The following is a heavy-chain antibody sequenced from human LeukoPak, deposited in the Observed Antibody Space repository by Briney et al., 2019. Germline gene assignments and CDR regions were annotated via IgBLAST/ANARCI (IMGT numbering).Heavy chain of an antibody. Sequence: GSLRLSCAASGFTFSSYGMHWVRQAPGKGLEWVAVISYDGSNKYYADSVKGRFTISRDNSKNTLYLQMNSLRAEDTAVYYCARTVGTSCPDYWGQGTLVTVSS. CDR2: ISYDGSNK. V-gene: IGHV3-30*03. CDR1: GFTFSSYG. D-gene: IGHD2-2*01. CDR3: ARTVGTSCPDY. J-gene: IGHJ4*02.